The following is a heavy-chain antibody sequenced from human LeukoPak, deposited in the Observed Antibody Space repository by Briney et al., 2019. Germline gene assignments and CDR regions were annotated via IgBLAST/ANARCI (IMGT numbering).Heavy chain of an antibody. CDR1: GFTFSRHA. CDR2: ITSSGSYR. J-gene: IGHJ4*02. CDR3: ARDLRYYYGSGSPKTDY. V-gene: IGHV3-21*01. Sequence: GALRLSCAASGFTFSRHAMNWVRQAPGKGLEWVSSITSSGSYRYHSDSVKGRFTISRDNAKNSLYLQMNSLRAEDTAVYYCARDLRYYYGSGSPKTDYWGQGTLVTVSS. D-gene: IGHD3-10*01.